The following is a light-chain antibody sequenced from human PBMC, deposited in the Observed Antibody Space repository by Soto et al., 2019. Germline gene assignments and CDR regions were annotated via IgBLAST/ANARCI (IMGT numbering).Light chain of an antibody. CDR3: QQYNDWPPWT. CDR2: GAS. Sequence: EIVLTQSPGTLSLSPGERATLSCRASQSVSSSHLAWYQQKPGQAPRLLIFGASSRATGIPDRFSGGGSGTEFTLTISSLQSEEFAVYYCQQYNDWPPWTFGQGTKV. J-gene: IGKJ1*01. CDR1: QSVSSSH. V-gene: IGKV3-20*01.